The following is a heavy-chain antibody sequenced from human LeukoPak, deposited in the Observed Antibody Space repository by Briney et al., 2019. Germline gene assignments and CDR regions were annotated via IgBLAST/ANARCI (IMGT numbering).Heavy chain of an antibody. CDR3: AKPMNYDILTGYSM. D-gene: IGHD3-9*01. V-gene: IGHV3-30*02. J-gene: IGHJ4*02. CDR2: IQYDGSKK. CDR1: GFTFSSYG. Sequence: GGSLRLSCAASGFTFSSYGMHWVRQAPGKGLEWVALIQYDGSKKYYADSVKGRFTISRDNSKNTLYLQMDSLRADDTAVYYCAKPMNYDILTGYSMWGQGSLVTVSS.